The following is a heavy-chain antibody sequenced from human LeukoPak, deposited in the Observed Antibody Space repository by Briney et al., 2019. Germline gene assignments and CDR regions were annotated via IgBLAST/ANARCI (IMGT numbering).Heavy chain of an antibody. CDR3: ARDFAWGSGGAPIDDNWLDP. CDR1: GYTFSNYG. Sequence: ASVKVPCKASGYTFSNYGISWVRQAPGHGLEWMGWISGHNGNTNYVQKVQGRATMTTDTSTSTAYMELRSLRFDDTAVYYCARDFAWGSGGAPIDDNWLDPWGQGTLVTVSS. J-gene: IGHJ5*02. CDR2: ISGHNGNT. V-gene: IGHV1-18*01. D-gene: IGHD7-27*01.